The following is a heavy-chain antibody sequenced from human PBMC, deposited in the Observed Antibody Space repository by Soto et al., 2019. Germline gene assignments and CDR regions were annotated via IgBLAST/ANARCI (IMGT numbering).Heavy chain of an antibody. Sequence: QVQLVQSGAEVKAPGSSVKVSCKASGGVNLRDYRTTWVRRAPGQGLEWMGGIIPKLGSANYAQNCQGRVTVTAYESTNTVYMELRSLRSDDTAVYYCARGGDGYKFGGVYWVQGTPVTVSP. V-gene: IGHV1-69*01. D-gene: IGHD2-21*01. CDR1: GGVNLRDYR. J-gene: IGHJ4*02. CDR3: ARGGDGYKFGGVY. CDR2: IIPKLGSA.